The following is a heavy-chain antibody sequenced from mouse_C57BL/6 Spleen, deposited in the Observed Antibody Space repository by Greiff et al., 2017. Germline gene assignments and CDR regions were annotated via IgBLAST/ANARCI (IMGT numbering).Heavy chain of an antibody. Sequence: QVQLQQSGPELVKPGASVKISCKASGYAFSSSWMNWVKQRPGKGLEWIGRIYPGDGDTNYNGKFKGKATLTADKSSSTAYMQLSSLTSEDSAVYFCARDEDSSGPYYFDYWGQGTTLTVSS. J-gene: IGHJ2*01. V-gene: IGHV1-82*01. D-gene: IGHD3-2*02. CDR3: ARDEDSSGPYYFDY. CDR1: GYAFSSSW. CDR2: IYPGDGDT.